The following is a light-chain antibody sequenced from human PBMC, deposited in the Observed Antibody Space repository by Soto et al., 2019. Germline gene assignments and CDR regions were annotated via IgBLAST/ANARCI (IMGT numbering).Light chain of an antibody. CDR1: SSSKW. V-gene: IGKV1-5*01. CDR3: QHTTDFT. CDR2: DVS. J-gene: IGKJ2*01. Sequence: DIPMTQSPSTLAASVGDTVTMTGRSSSKWLAWYQKKPGKAPKLLIYDVSNLERGVPPRFSGSTSGAESTLTIAGLQPDDLGTYYFQHTTDFTFGQGTKVEIK.